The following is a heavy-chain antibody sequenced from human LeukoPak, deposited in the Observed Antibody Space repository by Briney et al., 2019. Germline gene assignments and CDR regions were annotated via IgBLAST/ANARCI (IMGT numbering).Heavy chain of an antibody. D-gene: IGHD5-18*01. Sequence: WASVKVSCKASGYTFTDYFLHWVRQARGQGLEWMGWINPHSGDTNYAQKFQGRVIMTRDTSISTAYMELSSLRSDDTAMYYCASGLSSLFSFGAALDYYMDVWGKGTPVTVSS. V-gene: IGHV1-2*02. CDR2: INPHSGDT. CDR1: GYTFTDYF. CDR3: ASGLSSLFSFGAALDYYMDV. J-gene: IGHJ6*03.